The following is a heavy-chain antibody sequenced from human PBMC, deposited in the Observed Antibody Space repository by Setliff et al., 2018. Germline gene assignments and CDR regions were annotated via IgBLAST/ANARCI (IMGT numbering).Heavy chain of an antibody. CDR3: ATDSTETPFYSSQSYMEV. CDR1: GYIFTAFY. Sequence: GASVKVSCKASGYIFTAFYMQWVRQAPGLGPEWMGWINPKTGDTNYAQSFQGRVTMTRDTSINTAYMVLSGLRPDDSAIYYCATDSTETPFYSSQSYMEVWGKGTTVTV. D-gene: IGHD2-15*01. J-gene: IGHJ6*03. CDR2: INPKTGDT. V-gene: IGHV1-2*02.